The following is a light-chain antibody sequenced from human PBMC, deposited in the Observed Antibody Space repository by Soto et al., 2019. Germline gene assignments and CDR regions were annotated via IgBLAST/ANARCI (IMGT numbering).Light chain of an antibody. CDR1: SXDVGGYNY. CDR2: EVS. Sequence: QSALTQPASVSGSPGQSITISCTGTSXDVGGYNYVSWHQRHPGKAPKLMVYEVSNRPSGVSNRFSGSKSGNTASLTISGLQAEDEADYYCSSYTSSSTYVFGTGTKVTVL. V-gene: IGLV2-14*01. CDR3: SSYTSSSTYV. J-gene: IGLJ1*01.